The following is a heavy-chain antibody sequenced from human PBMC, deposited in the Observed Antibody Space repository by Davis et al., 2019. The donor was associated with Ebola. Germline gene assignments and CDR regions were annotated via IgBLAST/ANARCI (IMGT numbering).Heavy chain of an antibody. Sequence: GSLKISCAASGFTFSSYGMHWVRQAPGKGLEWVAFIRYDGSNKYYADSVKGRFTISRDNSKNTLYLQMNSLRAEDKAVYYCAKDRTTVTHYWYLDLWGRGTLVTVSS. D-gene: IGHD4-17*01. CDR3: AKDRTTVTHYWYLDL. V-gene: IGHV3-30*02. CDR1: GFTFSSYG. J-gene: IGHJ2*01. CDR2: IRYDGSNK.